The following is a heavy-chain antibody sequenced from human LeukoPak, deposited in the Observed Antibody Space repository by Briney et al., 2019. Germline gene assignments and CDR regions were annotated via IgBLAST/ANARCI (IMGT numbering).Heavy chain of an antibody. D-gene: IGHD3-16*01. CDR3: ARDNDSRDPPHFDY. J-gene: IGHJ4*02. Sequence: VASVKVSCKASGYTFINYGLSWMRQAPGQGLEWMGGIIPIFGTANYAQKFQGRVTITAGESTSTAYMELSSLRSEDTAVYYCARDNDSRDPPHFDYWGQGTLVTVSA. CDR2: IIPIFGTA. V-gene: IGHV1-69*13. CDR1: GYTFINYG.